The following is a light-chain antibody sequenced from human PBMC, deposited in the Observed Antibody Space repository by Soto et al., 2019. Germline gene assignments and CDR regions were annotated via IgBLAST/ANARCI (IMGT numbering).Light chain of an antibody. V-gene: IGKV3-20*01. CDR3: QQYGGSPRT. J-gene: IGKJ1*01. CDR1: QSIANS. CDR2: GAS. Sequence: EIVLTQSPGTLSLSPGERASLSCRASQSIANSLAWYQQKPGQAPRLLISGASNRATGIPDRFSGSGSGTDFTLTISRLEPEDFAVYHCQQYGGSPRTFGQGTKVDI.